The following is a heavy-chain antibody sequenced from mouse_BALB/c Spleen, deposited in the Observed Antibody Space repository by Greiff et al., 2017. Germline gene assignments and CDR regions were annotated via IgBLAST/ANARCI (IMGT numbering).Heavy chain of an antibody. V-gene: IGHV10-1*02. CDR2: IRSKSNNYAT. CDR3: VRITTVGDYAMDY. J-gene: IGHJ4*01. D-gene: IGHD1-1*01. Sequence: EVQLVESGGGLVQPKGSLKLSCAASGFTFNTYAMNWVRQAPGKGLEWVARIRSKSNNYATYYADSVKDRFTISRDDSQSMLYLQMNNLKTEDTAMYYCVRITTVGDYAMDYWGQGTSVTVSS. CDR1: GFTFNTYA.